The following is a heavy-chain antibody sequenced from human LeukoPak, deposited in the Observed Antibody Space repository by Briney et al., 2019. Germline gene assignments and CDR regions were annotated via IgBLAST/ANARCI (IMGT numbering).Heavy chain of an antibody. J-gene: IGHJ4*02. D-gene: IGHD5-24*01. CDR2: ISPDSGRT. Sequence: SVSLSCKVSGSIFTNYYMDWDRHAHGHGLEWIGWISPDSGRTGYAHKFQGSVTMTRDTSISTAYMELSRLGYDDTAVYYCARDARSSYLQYYFDYWGQGTLVTVSS. CDR1: GSIFTNYY. CDR3: ARDARSSYLQYYFDY. V-gene: IGHV1-2*07.